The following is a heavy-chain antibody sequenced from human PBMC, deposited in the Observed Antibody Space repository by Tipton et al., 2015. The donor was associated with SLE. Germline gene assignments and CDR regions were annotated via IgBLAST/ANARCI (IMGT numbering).Heavy chain of an antibody. CDR3: ARDTFGGIIINWYFDL. V-gene: IGHV3-48*03. CDR2: ISTSGSTI. CDR1: GFTFSNYE. J-gene: IGHJ2*01. D-gene: IGHD3-16*02. Sequence: SLRLSCTASGFTFSNYEINWVRQAPGKGLEWISYISTSGSTIYYADSVKGRFTVSRDNAKNSLYLQMNSLRAEDTAVYYCARDTFGGIIINWYFDLWGRGTLGTVSS.